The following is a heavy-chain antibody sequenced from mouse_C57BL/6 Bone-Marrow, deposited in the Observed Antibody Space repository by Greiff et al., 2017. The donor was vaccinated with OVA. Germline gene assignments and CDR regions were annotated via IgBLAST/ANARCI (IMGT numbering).Heavy chain of an antibody. CDR1: GYAFSSYW. D-gene: IGHD1-1*01. CDR2: IYPGDGDT. V-gene: IGHV1-80*01. Sequence: VQLQQSGAELVKPGASVKISCKASGYAFSSYWMNWVKQRPGKGLEWIGQIYPGDGDTNYNGKFKGKATLTADKSSSTAYMQLSSLTSEDSAVYFCARRFLLRIFDYWGQGTTLTVSS. J-gene: IGHJ2*01. CDR3: ARRFLLRIFDY.